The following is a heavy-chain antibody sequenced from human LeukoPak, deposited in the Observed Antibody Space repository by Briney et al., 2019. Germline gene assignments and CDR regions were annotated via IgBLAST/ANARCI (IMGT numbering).Heavy chain of an antibody. CDR1: GGTFSSYA. CDR2: IIPILGIA. V-gene: IGHV1-69*04. Sequence: ASVKVSCKASGGTFSSYAISWVRQAPGQGLEWMGRIIPILGIANYAQKFQGRVTITADKSTSTAYMELSSLRSEDTAVYYCARDGCSGGSRYYYYYYGMDVWGQGTTVTVSS. J-gene: IGHJ6*02. D-gene: IGHD2-15*01. CDR3: ARDGCSGGSRYYYYYYGMDV.